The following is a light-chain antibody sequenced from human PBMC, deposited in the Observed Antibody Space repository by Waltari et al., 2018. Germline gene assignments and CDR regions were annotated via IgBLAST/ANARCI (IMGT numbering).Light chain of an antibody. V-gene: IGKV1-5*01. CDR2: DAS. J-gene: IGKJ1*01. Sequence: DIQMTQSPSTLSASVGDRVTITCRASQSIDSWLDWYQQKPGKAPKLLIYDASSLERGVPSRFSGSGSGTEFTLTISSLQPDDFATYYCQQYNSDSQNFGQGTKVEIK. CDR3: QQYNSDSQN. CDR1: QSIDSW.